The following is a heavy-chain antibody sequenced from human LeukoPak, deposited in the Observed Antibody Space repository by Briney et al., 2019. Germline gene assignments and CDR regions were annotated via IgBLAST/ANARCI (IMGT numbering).Heavy chain of an antibody. CDR3: ARGIGYTARVEFDY. J-gene: IGHJ4*02. Sequence: SETLSLTRAVYGGYFSGYYWSLIRQPPGKGLEWIGEINHSGSTNYNPSLNSRVTISVDTSKNQFSLKLSSVTAADTGVYYCARGIGYTARVEFDYWGQGTLVTVSS. CDR2: INHSGST. CDR1: GGYFSGYY. V-gene: IGHV4-34*01. D-gene: IGHD5-18*01.